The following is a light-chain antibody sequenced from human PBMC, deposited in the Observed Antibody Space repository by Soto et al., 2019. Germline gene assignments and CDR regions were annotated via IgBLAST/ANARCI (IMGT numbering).Light chain of an antibody. CDR3: QQYDSSPRT. V-gene: IGKV3-20*01. CDR1: QSVSSSF. CDR2: GAS. Sequence: DIVLTQSPGALSLSPGERATLSCRASQSVSSSFLAWYQQKPGQAPRLLIYGASSRATGIPDRFRASGSGTDFTCTVSSLEPEDFAVYYCQQYDSSPRTFGQGTKVGFK. J-gene: IGKJ1*01.